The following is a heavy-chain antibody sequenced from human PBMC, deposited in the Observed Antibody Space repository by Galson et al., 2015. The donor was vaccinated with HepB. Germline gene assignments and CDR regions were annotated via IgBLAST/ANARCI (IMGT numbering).Heavy chain of an antibody. CDR1: GFTFSSYG. CDR2: ISYDGSNK. V-gene: IGHV3-30*03. CDR3: ARDYVGNYVFYYYYGMDV. Sequence: SLRLSCAASGFTFSSYGMHWVRQAPGKGLEWVAVISYDGSNKYYADSVKGRFTISRDNAKNSLYLQMNSLRDEDTAVYYCARDYVGNYVFYYYYGMDVWGQGTTVTVSS. D-gene: IGHD1-7*01. J-gene: IGHJ6*02.